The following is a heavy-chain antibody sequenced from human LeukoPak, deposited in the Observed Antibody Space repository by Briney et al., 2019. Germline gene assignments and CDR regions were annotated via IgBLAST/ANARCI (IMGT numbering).Heavy chain of an antibody. D-gene: IGHD3-22*01. Sequence: SETLSLTCAVSGYSITSTYWWGWIRQTPGRGLEWIGILHHSGSTSYSPSLKSRVTISVDTSKNQFSLRLSSVTAADTAVYYCARVGGDDSTGHYSVDYWGQGTLVTVSS. J-gene: IGHJ4*02. CDR1: GYSITSTYW. V-gene: IGHV4-38-2*01. CDR3: ARVGGDDSTGHYSVDY. CDR2: LHHSGST.